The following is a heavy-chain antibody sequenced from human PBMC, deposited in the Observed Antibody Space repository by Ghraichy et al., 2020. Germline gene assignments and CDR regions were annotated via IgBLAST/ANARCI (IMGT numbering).Heavy chain of an antibody. D-gene: IGHD1-1*01. J-gene: IGHJ4*02. CDR3: VREGNWNLDY. CDR1: GITVSDNY. Sequence: GGSLRLSCAAPGITVSDNYMGWVRQAPGAGLEWVSVIYTGGSTYYLDSVKGRFTISRDNSKNTLFLHMDSLRAEDTAVYYCVREGNWNLDYWGQGTLVIVSS. CDR2: IYTGGST. V-gene: IGHV3-53*01.